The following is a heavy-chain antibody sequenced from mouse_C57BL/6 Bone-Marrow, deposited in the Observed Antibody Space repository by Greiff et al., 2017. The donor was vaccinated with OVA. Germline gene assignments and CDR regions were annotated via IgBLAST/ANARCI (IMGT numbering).Heavy chain of an antibody. CDR3: ARRGLPDY. CDR2: INPYNGGT. CDR1: GYTFTDYY. V-gene: IGHV1-19*01. D-gene: IGHD2-1*01. Sequence: VQLQQSGPVLVKPGASVKMSCKASGYTFTDYYMNWVKQSHGKSLEWIGVINPYNGGTSYNQKFTGKATLTVDKSSSTAYMELNSLTSEDSAVYYCARRGLPDYWGQGTTLTVSS. J-gene: IGHJ2*01.